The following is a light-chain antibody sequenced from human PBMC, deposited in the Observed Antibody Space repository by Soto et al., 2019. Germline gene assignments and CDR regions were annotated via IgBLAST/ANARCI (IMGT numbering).Light chain of an antibody. CDR3: SSYTITSTLVV. CDR1: ISDVGGFDF. V-gene: IGLV2-14*01. J-gene: IGLJ2*01. CDR2: EVT. Sequence: QSALTQPASVSGSRGQSITISCTGSISDVGGFDFVSWYQQEPGKAPKLMIYEVTYRPSGVSDRFSGSKSGNTASLTISGLQPEDEAYYYCSSYTITSTLVVFGGGTKLTVL.